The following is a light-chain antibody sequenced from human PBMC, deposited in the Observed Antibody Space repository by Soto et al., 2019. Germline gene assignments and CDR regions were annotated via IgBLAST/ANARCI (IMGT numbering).Light chain of an antibody. J-gene: IGKJ1*01. V-gene: IGKV1-27*01. Sequence: DIETTQSPSSLSAAVGDRITITWRASQTIRNYLAWYQQKPGKAPKLLISAASTLQSGVPLRFSGSGSGTDFTLTISSLQPEDVATYYCQKYNSAPRTFGQGTKVDI. CDR1: QTIRNY. CDR2: AAS. CDR3: QKYNSAPRT.